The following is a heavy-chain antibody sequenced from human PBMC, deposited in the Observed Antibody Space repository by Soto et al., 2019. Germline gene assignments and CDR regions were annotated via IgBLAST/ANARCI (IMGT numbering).Heavy chain of an antibody. D-gene: IGHD6-13*01. Sequence: EVQLMESGGDLVQPGGSLRLSCAASGFTFNTFGMSWVRQTPGRGLEWVSSIGSSGDTTDYVDSVKGRFTISRDNSKNTLDLFMHNLRAEDTALYYCVKEGRNSKFLDAWGQGTLVSVSS. V-gene: IGHV3-23*01. CDR1: GFTFNTFG. J-gene: IGHJ5*02. CDR2: IGSSGDTT. CDR3: VKEGRNSKFLDA.